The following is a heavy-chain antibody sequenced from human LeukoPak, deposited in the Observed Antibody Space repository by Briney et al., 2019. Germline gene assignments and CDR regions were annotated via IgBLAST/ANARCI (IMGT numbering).Heavy chain of an antibody. V-gene: IGHV3-7*01. CDR3: ARGWGDFSRVNCYTGGDAFDI. Sequence: PGGSLRLSCAASGFIFSSYWMSWVRQAPGKGLEWVANIKKDGSEKYSVDSVKGRFTISRDNAKNSLFLHMNSLRAEDTAIYYCARGWGDFSRVNCYTGGDAFDIWGQGTMVTVSS. CDR2: IKKDGSEK. CDR1: GFIFSSYW. J-gene: IGHJ3*02. D-gene: IGHD2-2*02.